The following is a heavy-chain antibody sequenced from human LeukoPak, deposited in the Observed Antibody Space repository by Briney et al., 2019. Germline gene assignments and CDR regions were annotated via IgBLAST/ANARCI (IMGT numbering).Heavy chain of an antibody. V-gene: IGHV1-18*01. J-gene: IGHJ4*02. D-gene: IGHD3-22*01. Sequence: GASVKVSCKASGYIFTSHGISWMRQAPGQGLEWMGWISGYNGHTKYAQKVQARVTMTTDTSTSTAYMELRSLRSDDTAVYYCARDLTHRRNYDNSGYQIVPAFWGQGTLVTVSS. CDR1: GYIFTSHG. CDR2: ISGYNGHT. CDR3: ARDLTHRRNYDNSGYQIVPAF.